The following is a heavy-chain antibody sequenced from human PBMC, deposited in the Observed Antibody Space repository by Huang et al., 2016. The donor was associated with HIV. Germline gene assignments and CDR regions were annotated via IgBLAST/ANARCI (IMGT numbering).Heavy chain of an antibody. CDR3: ARDTYYTDIWKRNDASFL. CDR1: GYDFGSSG. V-gene: IGHV1-18*01. CDR2: IGSDSRDT. Sequence: QVQLVQSGGEVKQPGASVRVSCKASGYDFGSSGMSWVRQAPGQGLECVGWIGSDSRDTRTAQKFQGRVTMTTDRSATTTYMELRSLRYDDTAVYYCARDTYYTDIWKRNDASFLWGQGTMITVYS. D-gene: IGHD3-22*01. J-gene: IGHJ3*01.